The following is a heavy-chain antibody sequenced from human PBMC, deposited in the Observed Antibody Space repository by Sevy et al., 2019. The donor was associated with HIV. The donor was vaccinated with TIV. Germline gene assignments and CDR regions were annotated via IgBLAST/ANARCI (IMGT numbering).Heavy chain of an antibody. CDR1: GFTFSKAW. V-gene: IGHV3-15*01. Sequence: GGSLRLSCVASGFTFSKAWMSWVRQAPGKGLEWVGRIKSKTDGATRDLAAPVKGRNIISRDDSKNTLYLQISNLKIEDTGVYFCAAGVGASDFDYWGQGTLVTVSS. CDR3: AAGVGASDFDY. J-gene: IGHJ4*02. D-gene: IGHD1-26*01. CDR2: IKSKTDGATR.